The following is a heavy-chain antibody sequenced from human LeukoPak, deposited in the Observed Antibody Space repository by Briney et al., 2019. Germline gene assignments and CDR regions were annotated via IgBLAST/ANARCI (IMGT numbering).Heavy chain of an antibody. CDR1: GYTFTSYG. D-gene: IGHD6-19*01. Sequence: AXXKVSCKASGYTFTSYGISWVRQAPGQGVEGMGWIRAYNGNTNYAQKLQGRVTMTTETSTSTAYMELRSLRSDDTAVYYCARVIQQWLVLFDYWGQGTLVTVSS. J-gene: IGHJ4*02. CDR3: ARVIQQWLVLFDY. V-gene: IGHV1-18*01. CDR2: IRAYNGNT.